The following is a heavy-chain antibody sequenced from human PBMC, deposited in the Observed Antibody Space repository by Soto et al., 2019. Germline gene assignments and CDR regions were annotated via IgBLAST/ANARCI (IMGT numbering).Heavy chain of an antibody. Sequence: GGSLRLSCAASGFTFSSYAMSWVRQAPGKGLEWVSAISGSGGSTYYADSVKGRFTISRDNSKNTLYLQMNSLRAEDTAVYYCATYQPAPDPSTDEGKITMIVVVITSFPDAFDIWGQGTMVTVSS. V-gene: IGHV3-23*01. D-gene: IGHD3-22*01. CDR2: ISGSGGST. CDR3: ATYQPAPDPSTDEGKITMIVVVITSFPDAFDI. CDR1: GFTFSSYA. J-gene: IGHJ3*02.